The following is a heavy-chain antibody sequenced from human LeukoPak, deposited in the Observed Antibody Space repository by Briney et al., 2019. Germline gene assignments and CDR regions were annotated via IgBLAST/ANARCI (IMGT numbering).Heavy chain of an antibody. D-gene: IGHD3-10*01. CDR3: ARDPKAMVRGVSPDY. CDR2: INSDGSST. CDR1: GFTFSSYL. V-gene: IGHV3-74*01. Sequence: GGSLRLSCAASGFTFSSYLMHWVRQAPGKGLVWVSRINSDGSSTSYADSVKGRFTISRDNAKNTLYLQMNSLRAEDTAVYYCARDPKAMVRGVSPDYWGQGTLVTVSS. J-gene: IGHJ4*02.